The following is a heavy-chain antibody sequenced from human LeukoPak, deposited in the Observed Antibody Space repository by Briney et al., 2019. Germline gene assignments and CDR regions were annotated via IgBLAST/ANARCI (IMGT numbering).Heavy chain of an antibody. D-gene: IGHD5-18*01. CDR1: GFTFSRYN. Sequence: GGSLRLSCAASGFTFSRYNINWVRQSPGKGLEWVSSISPTGDYIYYADSIKGRFTISRDNGKNSVFLQMNSLRAEDTAVYYCARDRDTAMGLWDQGTLVTVSS. CDR3: ARDRDTAMGL. V-gene: IGHV3-21*01. CDR2: ISPTGDYI. J-gene: IGHJ4*02.